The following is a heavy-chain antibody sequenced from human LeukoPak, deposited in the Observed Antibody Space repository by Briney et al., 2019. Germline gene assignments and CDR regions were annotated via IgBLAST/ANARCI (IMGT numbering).Heavy chain of an antibody. Sequence: ASVKVSCKASGYTFTGYYMHWVRQAPGQGLEWMGWINPNSGGTNYAQKFQGRVTMTRDTSISTAYMELSRLRSDDTAVYYCAREFEPEEMATITDDYWGQGTLVTVSS. J-gene: IGHJ4*02. CDR2: INPNSGGT. CDR3: AREFEPEEMATITDDY. D-gene: IGHD5-24*01. CDR1: GYTFTGYY. V-gene: IGHV1-2*02.